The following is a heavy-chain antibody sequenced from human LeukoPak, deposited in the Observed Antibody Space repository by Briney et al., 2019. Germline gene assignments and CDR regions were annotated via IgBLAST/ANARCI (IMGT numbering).Heavy chain of an antibody. CDR3: ARVNWNDPDY. D-gene: IGHD1-20*01. V-gene: IGHV4-39*07. CDR1: GGSISSSSYY. Sequence: SETLSLTCTVSGGSISSSSYYWGWIRQPPGKGLEWIGSIYYSGSTYYNPSLKSRVTISVDTSKNQFSLKLSSVTAADTAVYYCARVNWNDPDYWGQGTLVTVSS. CDR2: IYYSGST. J-gene: IGHJ4*02.